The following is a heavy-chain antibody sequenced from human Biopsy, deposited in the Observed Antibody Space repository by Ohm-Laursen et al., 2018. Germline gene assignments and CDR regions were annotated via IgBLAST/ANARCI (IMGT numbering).Heavy chain of an antibody. Sequence: SLRLSCTASGFTFGDSAMHWVRQASGKGLEWIGRIRSKVNNYATAYAASVTGRFTISRDDSKNTAYLQMNSLKTEDTAVYYCTTYDSSGDYRDYWGQGTQVTVSS. CDR3: TTYDSSGDYRDY. J-gene: IGHJ4*02. CDR1: GFTFGDSA. D-gene: IGHD3-22*01. CDR2: IRSKVNNYAT. V-gene: IGHV3-73*01.